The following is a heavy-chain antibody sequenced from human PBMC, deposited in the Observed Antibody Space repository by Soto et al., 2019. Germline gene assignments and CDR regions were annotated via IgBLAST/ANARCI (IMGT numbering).Heavy chain of an antibody. D-gene: IGHD3-22*01. CDR3: ARVYYDSSGYEFDY. CDR2: IYYSGST. Sequence: QVQLQESGPGLVKPSATLSLTCTVSGGSVSSGSYYWSWIRQPPGKGLEWIGLIYYSGSTNYNPSLKRRVTRSVDTSKNQFSLKLSSVTAADTAVYYCARVYYDSSGYEFDYWGQGTLVTVSS. J-gene: IGHJ4*02. V-gene: IGHV4-61*01. CDR1: GGSVSSGSYY.